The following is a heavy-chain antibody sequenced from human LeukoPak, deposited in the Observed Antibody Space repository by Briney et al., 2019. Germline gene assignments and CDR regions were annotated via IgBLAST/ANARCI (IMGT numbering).Heavy chain of an antibody. Sequence: GGSLRLSCAASGFTFSSYAMHWVRQAPGKGLEWVAVISYDGSNKYYADSVKGRFTISRDNSKNTLYLQMNSLRAEDTAVYYCARGDYYDSSGYYYVFGYWGQGTLVTVSS. D-gene: IGHD3-22*01. CDR1: GFTFSSYA. J-gene: IGHJ4*02. V-gene: IGHV3-30*04. CDR2: ISYDGSNK. CDR3: ARGDYYDSSGYYYVFGY.